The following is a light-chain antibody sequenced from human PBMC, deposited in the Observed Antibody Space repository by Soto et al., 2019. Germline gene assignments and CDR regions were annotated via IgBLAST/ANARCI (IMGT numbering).Light chain of an antibody. J-gene: IGKJ1*01. V-gene: IGKV3-11*01. CDR3: QQRTNSPPWT. Sequence: EIVLTQSPATLSLSPGEGASLSCRASQNISTYLAWYQQRPGQVPRILIYGVSKRAPVIPARFSGSGSGTDFTLTVSGLETEDFATYYCQQRTNSPPWTFGQGTRVELK. CDR2: GVS. CDR1: QNISTY.